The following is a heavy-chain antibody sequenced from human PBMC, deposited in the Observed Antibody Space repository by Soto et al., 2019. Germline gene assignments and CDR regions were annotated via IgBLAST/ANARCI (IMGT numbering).Heavy chain of an antibody. Sequence: QVQLVQSGAEVKKPGASVKVSCKASGYTFTSYYMHWVRQAPGQGLEWMGIINPSGGSTSYAQKFQGRVTMTRDTSTSTDYMELSSLGSEDTAGYYCARDLRRPESEYYYALDVWGQGTKVTVSS. V-gene: IGHV1-46*01. CDR3: ARDLRRPESEYYYALDV. J-gene: IGHJ6*02. CDR1: GYTFTSYY. CDR2: INPSGGST.